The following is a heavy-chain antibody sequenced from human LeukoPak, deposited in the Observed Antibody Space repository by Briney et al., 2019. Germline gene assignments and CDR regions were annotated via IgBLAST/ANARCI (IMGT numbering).Heavy chain of an antibody. D-gene: IGHD1-26*01. CDR3: ARGSVGRSAPYDAFDI. Sequence: PSETLSLTCTVSGGSISSYYWSWIRQPAGKGLEWIGRIYTSGSTNYNPSLKSRVTISVDTSKNQFSLKLSSVTAADTAVYYCARGSVGRSAPYDAFDIWGQGTMVTVSS. J-gene: IGHJ3*02. V-gene: IGHV4-4*07. CDR1: GGSISSYY. CDR2: IYTSGST.